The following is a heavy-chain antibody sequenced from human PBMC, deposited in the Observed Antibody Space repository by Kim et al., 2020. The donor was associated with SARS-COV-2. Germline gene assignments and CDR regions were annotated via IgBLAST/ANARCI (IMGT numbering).Heavy chain of an antibody. D-gene: IGHD1-26*01. Sequence: GGSLRLSCAASGFTFSSYSMNWVRQAPGKGLEWVSSISSSSSYKYYADSVKGRFTISRDNAKNSLYLQMNSLRAEDTAVYYCARDGDSASYWANYYNYGMCVCGQGTTVPVSS. CDR2: ISSSSSYK. CDR1: GFTFSSYS. V-gene: IGHV3-21*01. J-gene: IGHJ6*02. CDR3: ARDGDSASYWANYYNYGMCV.